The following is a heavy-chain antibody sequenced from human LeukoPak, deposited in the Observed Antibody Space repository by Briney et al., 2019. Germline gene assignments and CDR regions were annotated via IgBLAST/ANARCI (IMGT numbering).Heavy chain of an antibody. J-gene: IGHJ6*03. V-gene: IGHV4-61*02. CDR1: GGSISSGSYY. D-gene: IGHD2-8*02. CDR3: ASSSGTGGYYYYYYMDV. CDR2: IYTSGST. Sequence: HSETLSLTCTVSGGSISSGSYYWSWIRQPAGKGLEWIGRIYTSGSTNYNPSLKSRVTISVDTSKNQFSLKLSSVTAADTAVYYCASSSGTGGYYYYYYMDVWGKGTTVTISS.